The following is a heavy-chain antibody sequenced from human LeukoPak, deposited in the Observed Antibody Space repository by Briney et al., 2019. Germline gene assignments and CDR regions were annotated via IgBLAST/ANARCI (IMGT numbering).Heavy chain of an antibody. V-gene: IGHV3-7*03. CDR1: GFTFSSYW. Sequence: GGSLRLSCAVSGFTFSSYWMSWVRQAPGNGPEWVANIKEDESEKNYVDSVKGRFTISRDSAKNSLYLQMNSLRAEDTAVFYCAKDGTRYYDFWSGEPFDYWGQGTLVTVSS. D-gene: IGHD3-3*01. CDR3: AKDGTRYYDFWSGEPFDY. CDR2: IKEDESEK. J-gene: IGHJ4*02.